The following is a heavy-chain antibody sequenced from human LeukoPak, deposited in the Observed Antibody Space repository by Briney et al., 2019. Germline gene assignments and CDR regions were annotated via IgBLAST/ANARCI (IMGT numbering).Heavy chain of an antibody. CDR2: ISDSGDT. J-gene: IGHJ3*02. CDR3: ARDSYYDTSGYFNDTFDM. CDR1: GVSISSYY. Sequence: SETLSLTCTVSGVSISSYYWSWIRQPPGKGLEWIGHISDSGDTNYNLSLKSRVTISVDTSKKQFSLKLSSVTTADTAVYYCARDSYYDTSGYFNDTFDMWGQGTLVTVSS. D-gene: IGHD3-22*01. V-gene: IGHV4-59*01.